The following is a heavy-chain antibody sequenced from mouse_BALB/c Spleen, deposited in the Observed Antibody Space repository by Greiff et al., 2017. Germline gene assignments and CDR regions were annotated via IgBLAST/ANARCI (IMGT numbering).Heavy chain of an antibody. Sequence: QVQLQQSGAELVRPGASVTLSCKASGYTFTDYEMHWVKQTPVHGLEWIGAIDPETGGTAYNQKFKGKATLTADKSSSTAYMELRSLTSEDSAVYCCILRGFAYWGQGTLVTVSA. D-gene: IGHD1-1*01. J-gene: IGHJ3*01. CDR3: ILRGFAY. CDR2: IDPETGGT. CDR1: GYTFTDYE. V-gene: IGHV1-15*01.